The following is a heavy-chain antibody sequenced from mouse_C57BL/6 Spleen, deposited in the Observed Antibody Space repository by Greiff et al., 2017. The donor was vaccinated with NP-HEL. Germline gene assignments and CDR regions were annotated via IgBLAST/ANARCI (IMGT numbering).Heavy chain of an antibody. D-gene: IGHD2-1*01. CDR1: GYTFTSYC. Sequence: QVQLQQSGAELVRPGASVKLSCKASGYTFTSYCISWVKQRPGQGLEWIGEIYPRSGNTYYNEKFKGKATFTADKSSSTAYMELRSLTSEDSAVYFCARWGNGMDGWGKGTSVTVSS. CDR2: IYPRSGNT. CDR3: ARWGNGMDG. J-gene: IGHJ4*01. V-gene: IGHV1-81*01.